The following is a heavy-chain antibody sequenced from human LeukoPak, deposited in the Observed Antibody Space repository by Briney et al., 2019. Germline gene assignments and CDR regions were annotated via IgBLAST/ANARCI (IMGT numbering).Heavy chain of an antibody. Sequence: GGSLRLSCAASGFTFSSYWMHWVRQAPGKGLVWVSRINSDGSSTSYADSVKGRFTTSRDNAKNTLYLQMNSLRAEDTAVYYCARDGSGTYYYGMDVWGKGTTVTVSS. J-gene: IGHJ6*04. CDR1: GFTFSSYW. D-gene: IGHD3-10*01. CDR2: INSDGSST. V-gene: IGHV3-74*01. CDR3: ARDGSGTYYYGMDV.